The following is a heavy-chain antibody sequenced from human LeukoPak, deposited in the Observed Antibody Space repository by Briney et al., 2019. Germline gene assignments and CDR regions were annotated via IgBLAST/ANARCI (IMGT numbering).Heavy chain of an antibody. CDR1: GFTFSSYA. CDR3: AKCPRGLSVTTGAYFDY. V-gene: IGHV3-23*01. Sequence: SLRLSXAASGFTFSSYAMSWVRQAPGKGLEWVSAISGSGGSTYYADSVKGRFTISRDNSKNTLYLQMNSLRAEDTAVYYCAKCPRGLSVTTGAYFDYWGQGTLVTVSS. J-gene: IGHJ4*02. D-gene: IGHD1-14*01. CDR2: ISGSGGST.